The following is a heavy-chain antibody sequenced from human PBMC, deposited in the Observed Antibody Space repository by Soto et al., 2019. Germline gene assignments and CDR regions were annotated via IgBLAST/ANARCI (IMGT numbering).Heavy chain of an antibody. D-gene: IGHD3-3*01. CDR3: ASMIFGVVNDYSYYGMDV. V-gene: IGHV3-48*03. CDR1: GFSFIRYE. CDR2: ISSSGTTI. Sequence: GGSLRLSCAASGFSFIRYEMNYVRQAPGKGLEWVSYISSSGTTIYYAGSVKGRFTISRDNAKNSLYLQMNSLRAEDTAVYYCASMIFGVVNDYSYYGMDVWGQGTTVTVSS. J-gene: IGHJ6*02.